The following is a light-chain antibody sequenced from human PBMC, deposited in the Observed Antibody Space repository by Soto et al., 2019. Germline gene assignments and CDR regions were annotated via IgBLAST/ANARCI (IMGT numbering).Light chain of an antibody. CDR2: DVS. V-gene: IGKV1-5*01. Sequence: DIQMTQSPSTVSAYVGDSVTITCRASQSITTWLAWYQQRPGKAPKLLIYDVSSLQSGVPSRFSGSGSGTEFTLTSSSLQPDDFATYYCQHYKMYSPWTVGQGTKVEI. CDR3: QHYKMYSPWT. CDR1: QSITTW. J-gene: IGKJ1*01.